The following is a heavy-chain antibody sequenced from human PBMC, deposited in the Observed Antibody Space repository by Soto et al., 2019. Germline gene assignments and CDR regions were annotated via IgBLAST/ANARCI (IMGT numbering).Heavy chain of an antibody. V-gene: IGHV1-69*01. D-gene: IGHD2-2*01. J-gene: IGHJ4*02. Sequence: QVQLVKSGAEVKKPGSSVKVSCKASGDTFSSYAISWVRQAPGQGLEWMGGIIPIFGTANYAQKFQGRVTITADESTSTAYMDLSSLRSEVTAVYYCARGVVPAANEEYYFDYWGQGTLVTVSS. CDR3: ARGVVPAANEEYYFDY. CDR2: IIPIFGTA. CDR1: GDTFSSYA.